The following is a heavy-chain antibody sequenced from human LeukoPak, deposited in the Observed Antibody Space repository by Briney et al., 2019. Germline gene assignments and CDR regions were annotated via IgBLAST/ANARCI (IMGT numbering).Heavy chain of an antibody. V-gene: IGHV4-39*01. D-gene: IGHD3-22*01. CDR3: ARHIVEPFSGGRPFDY. Sequence: SETLSLTCAVSGGSIDSTDYWWGWIRQPPRKGLEWIGSISYLGRTFYNQSLNSRVTISLDTSENHFSLKLNSVTAADTAVYYCARHIVEPFSGGRPFDYWGQGTLVTVSS. CDR2: ISYLGRT. CDR1: GGSIDSTDYW. J-gene: IGHJ4*02.